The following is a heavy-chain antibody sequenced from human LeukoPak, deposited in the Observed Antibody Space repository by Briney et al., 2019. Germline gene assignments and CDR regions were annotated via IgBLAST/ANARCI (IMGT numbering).Heavy chain of an antibody. CDR2: IFSGGST. J-gene: IGHJ4*02. V-gene: IGHV3-66*01. Sequence: PGGSLRLSCAASGFTVSSNCMSWVRQAPGKGLEWVSVIFSGGSTYYADSVKGRFTISRDNSKNTLYLQMNSLRAEDTAVYYCAGSYYNVFDYWGQGTLVTVSS. CDR3: AGSYYNVFDY. CDR1: GFTVSSNC. D-gene: IGHD3-10*01.